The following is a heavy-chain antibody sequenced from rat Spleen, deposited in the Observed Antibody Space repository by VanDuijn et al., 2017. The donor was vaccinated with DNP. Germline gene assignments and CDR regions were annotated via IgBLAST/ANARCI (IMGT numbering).Heavy chain of an antibody. Sequence: EVQLVESGGDLVQPGRSLKVSCVVSGFTFNKYWIRQAPTKGLEWVTSISPSGGGTYYRDSVKGRFTISRDNADHTLYLQMDSLRSEDTATYYCATSSYFGYDYGFAYWGQGTLVTVSS. CDR3: ATSSYFGYDYGFAY. CDR2: ISPSGGGT. V-gene: IGHV5-19*01. J-gene: IGHJ3*01. D-gene: IGHD1-7*01. CDR1: GFTFNKY.